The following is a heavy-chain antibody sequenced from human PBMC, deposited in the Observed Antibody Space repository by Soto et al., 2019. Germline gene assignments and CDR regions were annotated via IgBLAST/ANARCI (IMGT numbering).Heavy chain of an antibody. CDR3: ARDGGPVVITFDF. V-gene: IGHV3-23*01. Sequence: EVQLLESGGGWVKPGGSLRLSCVVSGLSFDTYAMSWVRQAPGKGLEWVSVISGSGGNIWYADSVKDRFTISRDNSKNTLYLKMSSLRVEDTAVYYCARDGGPVVITFDFWGQGTLVTVSS. CDR2: ISGSGGNI. CDR1: GLSFDTYA. D-gene: IGHD3-22*01. J-gene: IGHJ4*02.